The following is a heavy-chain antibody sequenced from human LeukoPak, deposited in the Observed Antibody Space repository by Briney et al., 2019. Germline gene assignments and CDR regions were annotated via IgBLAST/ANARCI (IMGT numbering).Heavy chain of an antibody. CDR3: ARDIYGVTYYYGSGSYYPDAFDI. Sequence: ASVKVSCKASGYTFTSYAMHWVRQAPGQRLEWMGWINAGNGNTKYSQKFQGRVTITRDTSASTAYMELSSLRSEDTAVYYCARDIYGVTYYYGSGSYYPDAFDIWGQGTMVTVSS. CDR1: GYTFTSYA. CDR2: INAGNGNT. D-gene: IGHD3-10*01. J-gene: IGHJ3*02. V-gene: IGHV1-3*01.